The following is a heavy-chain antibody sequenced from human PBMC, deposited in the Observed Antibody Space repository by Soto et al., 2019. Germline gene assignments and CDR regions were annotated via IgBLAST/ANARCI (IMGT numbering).Heavy chain of an antibody. V-gene: IGHV4-30-2*01. D-gene: IGHD2-15*01. CDR1: GGSISSGGYS. J-gene: IGHJ5*02. CDR2: IYHSGST. CDR3: ARAGYGGSPFDP. Sequence: SETLSLTCAVSGGSISSGGYSWSWIRQPPGTGLERIGYIYHSGSTYYNPSLKSRVTISVDRSKNQFSLKLSSVTAADTAVYYCARAGYGGSPFDPWGQGTLVTVSS.